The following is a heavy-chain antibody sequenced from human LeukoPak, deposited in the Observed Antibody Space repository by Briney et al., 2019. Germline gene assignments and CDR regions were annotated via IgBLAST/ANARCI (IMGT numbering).Heavy chain of an antibody. V-gene: IGHV4-59*01. CDR1: GGSISSYY. Sequence: SETLSLTCTVSGGSISSYYWSWIRQPPGKGLEWIGYIYYSGSTNYKPSLKSRVTISVDTSKNQFSLKLSSVTAADTAVYYCARSYDNSGYYYYGMDVWGQGPTVTVSS. CDR2: IYYSGST. D-gene: IGHD3-22*01. J-gene: IGHJ6*02. CDR3: ARSYDNSGYYYYGMDV.